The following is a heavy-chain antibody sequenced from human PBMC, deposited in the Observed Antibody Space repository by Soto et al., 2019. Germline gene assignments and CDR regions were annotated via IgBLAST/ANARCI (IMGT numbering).Heavy chain of an antibody. CDR3: AQGGDGYNFGAVY. CDR2: IIPKLGSA. V-gene: IGHV1-69*01. J-gene: IGHJ4*02. Sequence: QVQLVQSGAAVKEPGSSVKVSCKASGGGNLRDYRTTWVRRAHGQGLEWMRGIIPKLGSANYAQNFQGRVTITADESTNTVYMALRSLRADDTAVYYCAQGGDGYNFGAVYGGQGPPVTVSS. D-gene: IGHD2-21*01. CDR1: GGGNLRDYR.